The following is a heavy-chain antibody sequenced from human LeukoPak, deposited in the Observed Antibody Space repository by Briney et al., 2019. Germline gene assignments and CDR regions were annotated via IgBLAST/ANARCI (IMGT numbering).Heavy chain of an antibody. V-gene: IGHV2-5*01. CDR1: GFSPSTSGVG. J-gene: IGHJ5*02. D-gene: IGHD5-12*01. CDR2: IYWNDDK. CDR3: AKWHDPNWFDP. Sequence: SGPTLVKPTQTRTLTCTFSGFSPSTSGVGVGWIRQPPGKALEWLALIYWNDDKRYIPSLKSRLTITKDTSKNQVVLTMTNMDPVDTATYYCAKWHDPNWFDPWGQGTLVTVSS.